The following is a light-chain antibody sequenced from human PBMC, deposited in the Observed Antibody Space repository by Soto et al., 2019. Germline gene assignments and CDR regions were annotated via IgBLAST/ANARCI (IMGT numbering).Light chain of an antibody. CDR2: RNS. J-gene: IGLJ1*01. Sequence: QSVRTQSPSASGAPGRRGTISCSGSASTIGRNYVYWYQQLPGTAPKLLIYRNSQRPSGVPDRFSGSKSGTSASLAISGLRSEDEADYYCAAWDDNLSGLYVFGAGTKVTVL. CDR3: AAWDDNLSGLYV. V-gene: IGLV1-47*01. CDR1: ASTIGRNY.